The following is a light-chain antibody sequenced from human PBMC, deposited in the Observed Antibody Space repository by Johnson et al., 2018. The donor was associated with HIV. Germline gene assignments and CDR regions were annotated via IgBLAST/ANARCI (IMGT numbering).Light chain of an antibody. CDR1: SSNIGNNY. V-gene: IGLV1-51*01. J-gene: IGLJ1*01. CDR2: DNN. CDR3: GTWVSSLRVYV. Sequence: QSVLTQPPSVSAAPGQKVTISCSGSSSNIGNNYVSWYQQLPGTAPKLLIYDNNKRPSGIPDRFSGSKSGTSATLGITGLQTGDEADYYCGTWVSSLRVYVFGPGTKVTVL.